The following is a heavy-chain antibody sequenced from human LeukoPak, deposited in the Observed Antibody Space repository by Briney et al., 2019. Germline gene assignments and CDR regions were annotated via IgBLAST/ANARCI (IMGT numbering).Heavy chain of an antibody. CDR1: GGSFSGYY. CDR2: INHSGST. Sequence: SETLSLTCAVYGGSFSGYYWSWIRQPPGKGLEWIGEINHSGSTNYNPSLKSRVTISVDTSKNQFSLKLSSVAAADTAVYYCAVYGLRRLVDYWGQGTLITVSS. J-gene: IGHJ4*02. V-gene: IGHV4-34*01. D-gene: IGHD4-17*01. CDR3: AVYGLRRLVDY.